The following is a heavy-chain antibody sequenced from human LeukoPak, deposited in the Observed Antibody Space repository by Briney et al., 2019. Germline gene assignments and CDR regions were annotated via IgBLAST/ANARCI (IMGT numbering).Heavy chain of an antibody. CDR2: IYHSGST. D-gene: IGHD1-26*01. CDR3: ARTYTGSDFDP. V-gene: IGHV4-39*01. J-gene: IGHJ5*02. Sequence: PSETLSLTCTVSGGSISGSNCYWGWIRQSPGKGPEWIGNIYHSGSTYYNPSLKSRVTISVDTSKNQFSLKLRSVAAADTALYYCARTYTGSDFDPRGQGTLVTVSS. CDR1: GGSISGSNCY.